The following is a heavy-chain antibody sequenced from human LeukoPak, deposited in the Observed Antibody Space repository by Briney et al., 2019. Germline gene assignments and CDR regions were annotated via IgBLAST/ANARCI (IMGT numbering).Heavy chain of an antibody. CDR3: AGEATG. V-gene: IGHV3-48*03. Sequence: GGSLRLSCAAPGLTLSSYEVKWVRPAPGEGLEWVSYIYSSVTRIYYADYVKGRFTISRDNAKNSLYLQMNSLRAEDTAVYYCAGEATGGGQGTLVTASA. J-gene: IGHJ4*02. CDR1: GLTLSSYE. CDR2: IYSSVTRI.